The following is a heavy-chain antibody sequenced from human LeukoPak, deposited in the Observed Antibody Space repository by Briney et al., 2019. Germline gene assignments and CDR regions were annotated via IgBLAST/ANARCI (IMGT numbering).Heavy chain of an antibody. CDR3: AKGQSYSSSSRSHYYYYMDV. CDR1: GFTFSSNA. V-gene: IGHV3-23*01. D-gene: IGHD6-6*01. Sequence: GGSLRLSCAASGFTFSSNAMSWVRQAPGKGLDWVSAISGSGGSTYYADSVKGRFTISRDNSKNTLYLQMNSLRAEDTAVYYCAKGQSYSSSSRSHYYYYMDVWGKGTTVTVSS. CDR2: ISGSGGST. J-gene: IGHJ6*03.